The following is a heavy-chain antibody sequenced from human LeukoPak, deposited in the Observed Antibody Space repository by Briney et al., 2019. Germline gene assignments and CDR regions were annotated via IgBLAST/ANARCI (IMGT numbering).Heavy chain of an antibody. V-gene: IGHV1-18*01. CDR2: ISAYNGNT. D-gene: IGHD3-9*01. Sequence: ASVKVSCKASGYTFTSYGISWVRQAPGQGLEWMGWISAYNGNTNYAQKLQGRVTMTTDTSTSTAYMELRSLRSDDTAEYYCARERYFDWLSPTNPHYYYGMDVWGQGTTVTVSS. J-gene: IGHJ6*02. CDR1: GYTFTSYG. CDR3: ARERYFDWLSPTNPHYYYGMDV.